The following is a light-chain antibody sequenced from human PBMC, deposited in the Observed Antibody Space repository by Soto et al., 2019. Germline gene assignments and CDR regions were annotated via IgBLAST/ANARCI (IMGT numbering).Light chain of an antibody. CDR3: QQYNNWPPET. CDR1: QSVSSN. V-gene: IGKV3-15*01. CDR2: GAS. Sequence: EIVLTQSPATLSVSPGERATLSCRATQSVSSNLAWYQQKPGPAPRLRIYGASTRATGIPARFSGSGSGTEFTHNISSLQSEDVAVYYGQQYNNWPPETFGQGTKVEIK. J-gene: IGKJ1*01.